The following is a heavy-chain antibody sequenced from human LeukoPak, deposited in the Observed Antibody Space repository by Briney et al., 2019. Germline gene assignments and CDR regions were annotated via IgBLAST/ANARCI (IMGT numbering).Heavy chain of an antibody. CDR2: INHSGST. J-gene: IGHJ4*02. D-gene: IGHD3-22*01. V-gene: IGHV4-34*01. CDR3: AREGGGYYYDSSGYCDY. Sequence: SETLSLTCAVYGGSFSGYYWSWIRQPPGKGLEWIGEINHSGSTNYNPSLKSRVTISVDTSKNQFSLKLSSVTAADTAVYYCAREGGGYYYDSSGYCDYWGQGTLVTVSS. CDR1: GGSFSGYY.